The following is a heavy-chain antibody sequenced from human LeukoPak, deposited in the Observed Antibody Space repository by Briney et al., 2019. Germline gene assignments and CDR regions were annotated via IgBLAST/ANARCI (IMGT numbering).Heavy chain of an antibody. V-gene: IGHV6-1*01. CDR1: GDSVSSNSAA. Sequence: SQTLSLTCAISGDSVSSNSAAWNWIRQSPSRGLEWLGRTYYRSKWYNDYAVSVKSRITINPDTSKNKFSLQLNSVTPEDTAVYYCAREPITMIVVVMGAFDIWGQGTMVSVSS. D-gene: IGHD3-22*01. CDR2: TYYRSKWYN. J-gene: IGHJ3*02. CDR3: AREPITMIVVVMGAFDI.